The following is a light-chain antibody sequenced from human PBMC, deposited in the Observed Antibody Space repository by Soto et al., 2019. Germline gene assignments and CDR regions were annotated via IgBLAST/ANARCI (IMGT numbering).Light chain of an antibody. CDR1: SSDIGGYNY. Sequence: QSALTQPASVSGSPGQSITISCTGTSSDIGGYNYVSWYQHHPGKAPKLVIYDVSNRPSGVSNRFSGSKSGNTASLTISGRQAEDEADYYCSSYTSNTTSVVFGGGTKLTVL. V-gene: IGLV2-14*03. CDR3: SSYTSNTTSVV. CDR2: DVS. J-gene: IGLJ2*01.